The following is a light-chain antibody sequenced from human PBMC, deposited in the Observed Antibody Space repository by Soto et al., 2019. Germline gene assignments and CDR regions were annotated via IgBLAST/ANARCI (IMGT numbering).Light chain of an antibody. CDR3: QQRSIWPWT. CDR2: DTS. V-gene: IGKV3-11*01. J-gene: IGKJ1*01. CDR1: QSVGRY. Sequence: EIVLTQSPDTLSLSPGERVTLSCRASQSVGRYLAWYQQRPGQAPRLLFYDTSNRATGIPPRFSGSGSGTDFTLTISSLEPEDFAVYYCQQRSIWPWTFGQGTKVEVK.